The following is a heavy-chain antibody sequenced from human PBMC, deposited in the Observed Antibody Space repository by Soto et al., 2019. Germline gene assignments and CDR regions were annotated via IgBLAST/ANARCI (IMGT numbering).Heavy chain of an antibody. CDR2: ISGSGGST. Sequence: GGSLRLSCAASGFTFSSYAMSWVRQAPGKGLEWVSAISGSGGSTYYADSVKGRFTISRDNSKNTLYLQMNSLRAEDTAVYYCAKDSYSYGYVWPWFDPWGQGTLVTVSS. J-gene: IGHJ5*02. D-gene: IGHD5-18*01. CDR3: AKDSYSYGYVWPWFDP. CDR1: GFTFSSYA. V-gene: IGHV3-23*01.